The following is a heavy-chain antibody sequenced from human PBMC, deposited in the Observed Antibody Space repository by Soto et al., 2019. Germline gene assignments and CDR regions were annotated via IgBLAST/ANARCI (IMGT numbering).Heavy chain of an antibody. V-gene: IGHV4-30-4*01. CDR1: GGSISRGANS. CDR3: ATAGLRFLEGSSY. D-gene: IGHD3-3*01. CDR2: IYYRRST. Sequence: SETLSLTSTVSGGSISRGANSWSWIRQPPGKGLEWIVYIYYRRSTYYPPPLKSRLTISVDTSKNHLSLKLSSVTAADTAVYYCATAGLRFLEGSSYWGQGTLVTVSS. J-gene: IGHJ4*02.